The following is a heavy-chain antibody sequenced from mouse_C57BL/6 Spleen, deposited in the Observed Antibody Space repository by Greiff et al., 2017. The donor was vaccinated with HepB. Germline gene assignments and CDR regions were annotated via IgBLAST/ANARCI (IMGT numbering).Heavy chain of an antibody. Sequence: VKLVESGEGLVKPGGSLKLSCAASGFTFSSYAMSWVRQTPEKRLEWVAYISSGGDYIYYADTVKGRFTISIDNARNTLYLQMSSLKSEDTAMYYCTRDPFYFDYWGQGTTLTVSS. CDR1: GFTFSSYA. CDR2: ISSGGDYI. CDR3: TRDPFYFDY. V-gene: IGHV5-9-1*02. J-gene: IGHJ2*01.